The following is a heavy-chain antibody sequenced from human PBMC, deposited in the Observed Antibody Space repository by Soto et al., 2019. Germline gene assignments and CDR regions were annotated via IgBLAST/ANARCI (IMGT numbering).Heavy chain of an antibody. Sequence: PVGSLRLSCVASGYPFGDYAMRWVRQAPGKGLEWVSAIGPTEAHAPAYAASVKGRFTISTDNSRNILYLQMTNLRAEDTGVYYCAKDAIPYNGRDDAFDLWGQGTMVTVSS. CDR2: IGPTEAHAP. J-gene: IGHJ3*01. CDR3: AKDAIPYNGRDDAFDL. V-gene: IGHV3-23*01. CDR1: GYPFGDYA. D-gene: IGHD2-2*02.